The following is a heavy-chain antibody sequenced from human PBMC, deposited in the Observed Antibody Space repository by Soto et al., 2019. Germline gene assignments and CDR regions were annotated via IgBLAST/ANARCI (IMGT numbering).Heavy chain of an antibody. Sequence: PSETLSLTCTVSGGSISSYYWSWIRQPPGKGLEWIGYIYYSGSTNYNPSLKSRVTISVDTSKNQFSLKLSSVTAADTAVYYCARGGSGYDYRGALDYWGQGTLVTVSS. J-gene: IGHJ4*02. CDR3: ARGGSGYDYRGALDY. D-gene: IGHD5-12*01. CDR1: GGSISSYY. CDR2: IYYSGST. V-gene: IGHV4-59*01.